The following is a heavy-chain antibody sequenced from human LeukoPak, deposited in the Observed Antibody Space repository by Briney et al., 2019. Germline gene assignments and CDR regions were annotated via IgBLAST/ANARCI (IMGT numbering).Heavy chain of an antibody. D-gene: IGHD3-3*01. CDR3: ARDRRFLEWLLSVGYYFDY. J-gene: IGHJ4*02. CDR1: GFTFSSYW. Sequence: GGSLRLSCAASGFTFSSYWMSWVRQAPGKGLEWVANIKQDGSEKYYVDSVKGRFTISRDNAKNSLYLQMNSLRAEDTAVYYCARDRRFLEWLLSVGYYFDYWGQGTLVTVSS. V-gene: IGHV3-7*05. CDR2: IKQDGSEK.